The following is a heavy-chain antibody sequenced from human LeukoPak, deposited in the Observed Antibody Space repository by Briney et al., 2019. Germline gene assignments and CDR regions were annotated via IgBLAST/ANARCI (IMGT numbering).Heavy chain of an antibody. V-gene: IGHV3-7*01. CDR1: GFTFSSYW. CDR3: ARGGSTTPNPYYYYYYMDV. Sequence: PGGSLRLSCAASGFTFSSYWMSWVRQAPGKGLEWVANIKQDGSEKYYVDSVKGRFTISRDNAKNSLYLQMNSLRAEDTAVYYCARGGSTTPNPYYYYYYMDVWGKGTTVTVSS. CDR2: IKQDGSEK. J-gene: IGHJ6*03. D-gene: IGHD1-7*01.